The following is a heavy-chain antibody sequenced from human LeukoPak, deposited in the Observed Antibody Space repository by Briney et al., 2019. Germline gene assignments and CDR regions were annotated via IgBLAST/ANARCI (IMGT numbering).Heavy chain of an antibody. V-gene: IGHV1-2*02. CDR2: INPNSGGT. Sequence: ASVQVSCKDCGCTFTDYYMHWVRQAAGQGLEWMGWINPNSGGTNYAQKFQGRVTMNRDTSISTAYMELSRLRSDDTAVYYCARSRTGSGFLFDYWGQGTLVTVSS. J-gene: IGHJ4*02. D-gene: IGHD3-10*01. CDR1: GCTFTDYY. CDR3: ARSRTGSGFLFDY.